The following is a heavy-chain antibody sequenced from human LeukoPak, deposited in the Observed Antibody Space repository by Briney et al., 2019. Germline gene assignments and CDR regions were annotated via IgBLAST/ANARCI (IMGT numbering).Heavy chain of an antibody. CDR1: GYSISSGYY. J-gene: IGHJ4*02. D-gene: IGHD6-25*01. CDR3: ARFKRSSDSSDHFDY. Sequence: KPSETLSLTCTVSGYSISSGYYWGWIRQPPGKGLEWIGSIYHSGSTYYNPSLKSRVTISVDTSKNQFSLKLSSVTAADTAVYYCARFKRSSDSSDHFDYWGQGTLVTVSS. CDR2: IYHSGST. V-gene: IGHV4-38-2*02.